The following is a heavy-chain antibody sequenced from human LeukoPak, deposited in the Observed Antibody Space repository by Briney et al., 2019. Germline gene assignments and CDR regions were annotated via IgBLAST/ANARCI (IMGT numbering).Heavy chain of an antibody. J-gene: IGHJ4*02. CDR2: IDIGGDIT. Sequence: PGESLRLSCVVSGFTFSSHAMTWVRQAPGKGLEWVSAIDIGGDITFYADSVQGRFIISRDNSKNTVYLQMNSLRVEDTAVYYCANEEVPNDYWGQGTLVTVSS. CDR1: GFTFSSHA. CDR3: ANEEVPNDY. V-gene: IGHV3-23*01. D-gene: IGHD4/OR15-4a*01.